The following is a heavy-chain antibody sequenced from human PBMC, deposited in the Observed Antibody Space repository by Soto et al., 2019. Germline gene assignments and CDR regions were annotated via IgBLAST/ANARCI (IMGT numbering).Heavy chain of an antibody. J-gene: IGHJ4*02. CDR2: IKNDGSEQ. V-gene: IGHV3-7*03. CDR1: GFTFSVYY. Sequence: EVQVVESGGGLVQPGGSLRLSCAASGFTFSVYYMTWVRQAPGKGLEWVASIKNDGSEQYYVDSVKGRFTISRDNAKNSVYLQMNSLRAGDTALYYCSRENWFQDYWGQGTLVTVSS. CDR3: SRENWFQDY. D-gene: IGHD3-10*01.